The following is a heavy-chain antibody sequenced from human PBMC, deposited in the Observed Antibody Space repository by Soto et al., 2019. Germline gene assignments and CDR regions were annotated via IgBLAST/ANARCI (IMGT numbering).Heavy chain of an antibody. CDR3: AREGNNPTC. J-gene: IGHJ4*02. CDR2: INSDGSTT. CDR1: GFTFSSYW. Sequence: GGSLRLSCAASGFTFSSYWMHWVRQAPGMGLVWVSRINSDGSTTTYADSVKGRFTISRDNAKNTLYLQMNSLGAEDTAVYYCAREGNNPTCWGLGTLVTVSS. D-gene: IGHD1-20*01. V-gene: IGHV3-74*01.